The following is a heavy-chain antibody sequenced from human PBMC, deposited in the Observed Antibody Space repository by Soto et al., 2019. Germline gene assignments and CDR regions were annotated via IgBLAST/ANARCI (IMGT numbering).Heavy chain of an antibody. CDR1: GGSFNYYY. Sequence: QVQLQQWGAGLLKPSETLSLTCAVSGGSFNYYYWTWIRQSPGKGLEWIGEINHSGSTNYNPSLKGRVTMSVDTSKNQFSLKLTSVTAEDTAVYYCARGGGSGWYCDYWGQGALVTVSS. CDR3: ARGGGSGWYCDY. CDR2: INHSGST. D-gene: IGHD6-19*01. J-gene: IGHJ4*02. V-gene: IGHV4-34*01.